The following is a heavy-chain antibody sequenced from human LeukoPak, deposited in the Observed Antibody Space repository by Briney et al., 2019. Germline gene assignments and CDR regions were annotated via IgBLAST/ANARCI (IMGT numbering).Heavy chain of an antibody. CDR2: IIPIFGTA. CDR3: ARDDSSGYSSFDY. J-gene: IGHJ4*02. D-gene: IGHD3-22*01. V-gene: IGHV1-69*13. CDR1: GGTFSSYA. Sequence: SVKVSCKASGGTFSSYAISWVRQAPGQGLEWMGGIIPIFGTANYAQKFQGRVTTTADESTSTAYMELSSLRSEDTAVYYCARDDSSGYSSFDYWGQGTLVTVSS.